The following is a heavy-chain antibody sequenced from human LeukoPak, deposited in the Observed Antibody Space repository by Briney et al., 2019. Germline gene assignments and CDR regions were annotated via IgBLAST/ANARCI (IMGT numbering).Heavy chain of an antibody. CDR3: ARDQQSEVRFYGMDV. V-gene: IGHV1-2*02. CDR1: GYTFIDHY. Sequence: GASAQDTCKASGYTFIDHYIHWVRQATGEGLEWMAWINPNSGSTKSAQKVQGRVTVTRDTSSSTVYMELSRLTPDDTALYYYARDQQSEVRFYGMDVWGQGTTVTVSS. D-gene: IGHD4-17*01. J-gene: IGHJ6*02. CDR2: INPNSGST.